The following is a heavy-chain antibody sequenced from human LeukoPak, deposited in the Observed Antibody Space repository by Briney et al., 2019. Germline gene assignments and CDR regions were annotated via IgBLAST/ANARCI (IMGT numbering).Heavy chain of an antibody. Sequence: GASVKVSCKASGYTFTSYGISWVRQAPGQGLEWMGWISAYNGNTNYAQKLQGRVTMTTDTSTSTAYMELRSLRSDDTAVYYCARDLRGWEPYYFDYWGQGTLVTVSS. CDR3: ARDLRGWEPYYFDY. CDR2: ISAYNGNT. CDR1: GYTFTSYG. V-gene: IGHV1-18*01. J-gene: IGHJ4*02. D-gene: IGHD1-26*01.